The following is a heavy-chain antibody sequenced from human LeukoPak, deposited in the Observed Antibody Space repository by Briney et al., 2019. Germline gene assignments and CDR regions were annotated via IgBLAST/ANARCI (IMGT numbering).Heavy chain of an antibody. CDR3: ARDNDYWYFDL. CDR2: ISSSSSYL. V-gene: IGHV3-21*01. Sequence: GGSLRLSCAASGFTFSSYSMNWVRQAPGKGLEWVSSISSSSSYLYYADSVKGRFTISRDNAKNSLYLQMNSLRAEDTAVYYCARDNDYWYFDLWGRGTLVTVSS. J-gene: IGHJ2*01. D-gene: IGHD2-8*01. CDR1: GFTFSSYS.